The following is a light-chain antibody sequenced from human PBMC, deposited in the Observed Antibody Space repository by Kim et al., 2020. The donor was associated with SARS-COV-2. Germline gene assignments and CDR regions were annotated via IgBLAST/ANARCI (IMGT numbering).Light chain of an antibody. CDR2: GKN. V-gene: IGLV3-19*01. CDR1: SLRSYY. J-gene: IGLJ2*01. CDR3: NSRDSSGNHVV. Sequence: ALGPTVRITCQGDSLRSYYASWYQQKPGPAPVLVIYGKNNRPSGIPDRFSGSSSGNTASLTITGAQAEDEADYYCNSRDSSGNHVVFGGGTQLTVL.